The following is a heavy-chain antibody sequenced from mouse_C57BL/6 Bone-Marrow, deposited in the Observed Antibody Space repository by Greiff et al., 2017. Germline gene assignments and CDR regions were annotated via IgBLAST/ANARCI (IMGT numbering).Heavy chain of an antibody. J-gene: IGHJ4*01. D-gene: IGHD2-12*01. V-gene: IGHV1-64*01. CDR2: IHPNSGST. Sequence: QVQLQQPGAELVKPGASVKLSCKASGYTFTSYWMHWVKQRPGQGLEWIGMIHPNSGSTNYNEKFKSKATLTVDKSSSTAYMQLSSLTSEDSAVYYCARVTPAYYSDYYAMDYWGQGTSVTVSS. CDR3: ARVTPAYYSDYYAMDY. CDR1: GYTFTSYW.